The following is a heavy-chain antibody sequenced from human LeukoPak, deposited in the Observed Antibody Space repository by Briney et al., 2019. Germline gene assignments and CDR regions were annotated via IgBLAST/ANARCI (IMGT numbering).Heavy chain of an antibody. Sequence: PSETLSLTCTVSGYSISSGYYWGWIRQPPGKGLEWIGYIYYSGSTYYNPSLKSRVTISVDTSKNQFSLKLSSVTAADTAVYYCAKRSLLRFFQGNAFDIWGQGTMVTVSS. CDR2: IYYSGST. V-gene: IGHV4-38-2*02. D-gene: IGHD3-3*01. CDR3: AKRSLLRFFQGNAFDI. CDR1: GYSISSGYY. J-gene: IGHJ3*02.